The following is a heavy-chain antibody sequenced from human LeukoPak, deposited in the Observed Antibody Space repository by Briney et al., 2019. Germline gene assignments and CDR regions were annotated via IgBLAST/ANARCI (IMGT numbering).Heavy chain of an antibody. J-gene: IGHJ4*02. CDR2: IIPIFGTA. CDR1: GGTFSSYA. V-gene: IGHV1-69*05. CDR3: ARGDDYGDSGLDY. D-gene: IGHD4-17*01. Sequence: ASVKVSCKASGGTFSSYAISWVRQAPGQGLEWMGGIIPIFGTAHYAQKFQGRVTITTDESKSTAYMALSSLRSEDRAVYYCARGDDYGDSGLDYWGQGTLVTVSS.